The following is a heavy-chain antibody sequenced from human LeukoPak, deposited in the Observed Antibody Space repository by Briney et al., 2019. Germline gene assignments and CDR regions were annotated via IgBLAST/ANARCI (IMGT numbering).Heavy chain of an antibody. CDR1: GFTFSSYA. D-gene: IGHD3-22*01. V-gene: IGHV3-30-3*01. Sequence: PGGSLRLSCAASGFTFSSYAMHWVRQAPGKGLEWVAVISYDGSNKYYADSVEGRFTISRDNSKNTLYLQMNSLRAEDTAVYYCARDRITMIVVVPTCYGMDVWGQGTTVTVSS. CDR2: ISYDGSNK. J-gene: IGHJ6*02. CDR3: ARDRITMIVVVPTCYGMDV.